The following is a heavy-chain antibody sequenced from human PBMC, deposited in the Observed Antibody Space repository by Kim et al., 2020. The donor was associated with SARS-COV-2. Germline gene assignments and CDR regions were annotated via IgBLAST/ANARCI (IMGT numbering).Heavy chain of an antibody. Sequence: GGSLRLSCAASGFTFSNYAMSWVRQAPGKGLEWVSGISAGGGGTYYADSVKGRFTISRDNSRDTLYLQMNSLRAEDTAVYYCAKGGRVRSVRIPVADTPDYWGQGTLVTVSS. J-gene: IGHJ4*02. CDR2: ISAGGGGT. CDR1: GFTFSNYA. V-gene: IGHV3-23*01. CDR3: AKGGRVRSVRIPVADTPDY. D-gene: IGHD6-19*01.